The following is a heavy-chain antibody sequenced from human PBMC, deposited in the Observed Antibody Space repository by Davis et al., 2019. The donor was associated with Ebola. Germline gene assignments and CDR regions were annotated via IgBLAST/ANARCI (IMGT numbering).Heavy chain of an antibody. V-gene: IGHV4-59*01. Sequence: MPSETLSLTCTVSGGSISSYYWSWIRQPPGKGLEWIGYIYYSGSTNYNPSLKSRVTISVDTSKNQFSLKLSSVTAADTAVYYCARVDTAMAVWGQGITVTVSS. J-gene: IGHJ6*02. CDR1: GGSISSYY. D-gene: IGHD5-18*01. CDR2: IYYSGST. CDR3: ARVDTAMAV.